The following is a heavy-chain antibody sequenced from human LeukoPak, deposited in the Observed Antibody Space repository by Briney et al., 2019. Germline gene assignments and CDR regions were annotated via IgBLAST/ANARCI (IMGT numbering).Heavy chain of an antibody. D-gene: IGHD3-10*01. V-gene: IGHV4-30-4*08. CDR2: IYYSGST. J-gene: IGHJ4*02. Sequence: SQTLSLTCTVSGGFISSGGYYWSWIRQHPGKGLEWIGYIYYSGSTYYNPSLKSRVTISVDTSKNQFSLKLSSVTAADTAVYYCVGTMVRGVITFDYWGQGTLVTVSS. CDR1: GGFISSGGYY. CDR3: VGTMVRGVITFDY.